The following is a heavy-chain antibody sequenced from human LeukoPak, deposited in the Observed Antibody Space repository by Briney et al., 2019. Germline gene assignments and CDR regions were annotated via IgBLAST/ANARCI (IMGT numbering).Heavy chain of an antibody. Sequence: GESLKISCKGSGYSFTSYWIGWLLQMPGKGREVMGIIYPGDCDTRYSPAFQGQVTISADKSISTAYLQWSSLKASDTAMYYCASSRGYSGYDPEPFDYWGQGTLVTVSS. V-gene: IGHV5-51*01. CDR1: GYSFTSYW. D-gene: IGHD5-12*01. J-gene: IGHJ4*02. CDR3: ASSRGYSGYDPEPFDY. CDR2: IYPGDCDT.